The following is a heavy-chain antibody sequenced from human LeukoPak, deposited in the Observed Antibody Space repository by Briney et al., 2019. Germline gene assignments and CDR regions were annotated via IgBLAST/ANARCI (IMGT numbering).Heavy chain of an antibody. J-gene: IGHJ4*02. CDR1: GYTFTGYY. D-gene: IGHD6-13*01. CDR3: ARDGSSSWYEIGYYFDY. Sequence: ASVKVSCKASGYTFTGYYMHWVRQAPGQGLEWMGRINPNSGGTNYAQKFQGRVTMTRDTSISTAYMELSRLRSEDTAVYYCARDGSSSWYEIGYYFDYWGQGTLVTVSS. CDR2: INPNSGGT. V-gene: IGHV1-2*06.